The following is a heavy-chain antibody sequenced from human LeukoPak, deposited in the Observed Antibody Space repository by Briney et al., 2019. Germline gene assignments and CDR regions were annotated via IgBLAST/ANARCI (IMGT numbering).Heavy chain of an antibody. CDR3: ATSMAQDVDAFHI. V-gene: IGHV3-23*01. D-gene: IGHD2-21*01. J-gene: IGHJ3*02. Sequence: GGSLRLSCAASGFTFSSYGMSWVRQAPGKGLEWVSAISGSGGSTYYADSVKGRFTISRDNSKNTLYLQMNSLRAEDTAMFYCATSMAQDVDAFHIWGQGTVVTVSS. CDR1: GFTFSSYG. CDR2: ISGSGGST.